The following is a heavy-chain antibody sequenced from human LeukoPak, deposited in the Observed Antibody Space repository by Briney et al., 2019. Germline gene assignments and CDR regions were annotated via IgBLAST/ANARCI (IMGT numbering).Heavy chain of an antibody. D-gene: IGHD6-6*01. CDR3: ARDDIAARGGYYYYYMDV. J-gene: IGHJ6*03. V-gene: IGHV3-48*03. CDR1: GFMFSTYE. CDR2: ISYNGRSI. Sequence: QTGGSLRLSCAASGFMFSTYEMNWVRQAPGKGLEWLSYISYNGRSIYYADSVKGRFTISRDNAKNSLYLQMNSLRAEDTAVYYCARDDIAARGGYYYYYMDVWGKGTTVTVSS.